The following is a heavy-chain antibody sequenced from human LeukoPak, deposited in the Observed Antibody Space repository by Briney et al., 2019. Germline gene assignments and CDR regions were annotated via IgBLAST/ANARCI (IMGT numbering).Heavy chain of an antibody. CDR1: GFTFSSYS. Sequence: PGGSLRLSCAASGFTFSSYSMNWVRQAPGKGLEWVSSISSSSSYIYYAASVKGRCTISRDNAKNSLYLQMNSLRAEDTAVYYCARISSYYYDSSGYLDYWGQGTLVTVSS. J-gene: IGHJ4*02. D-gene: IGHD3-22*01. CDR2: ISSSSSYI. V-gene: IGHV3-21*01. CDR3: ARISSYYYDSSGYLDY.